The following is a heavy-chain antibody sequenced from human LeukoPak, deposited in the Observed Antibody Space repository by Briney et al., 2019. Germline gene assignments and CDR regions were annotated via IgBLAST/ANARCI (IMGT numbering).Heavy chain of an antibody. D-gene: IGHD1-26*01. CDR1: GVSISSYY. CDR2: IFYSGNT. Sequence: SETLSLTCTVSGVSISSYYWSWIRQPPGKGLEWIGYIFYSGNTIYNPSLKSRVTISVDTSKNHFSLRLRSVTAADTAVYYCARLAAISGSDYPDDWGQGTLVTASS. CDR3: ARLAAISGSDYPDD. V-gene: IGHV4-59*08. J-gene: IGHJ4*02.